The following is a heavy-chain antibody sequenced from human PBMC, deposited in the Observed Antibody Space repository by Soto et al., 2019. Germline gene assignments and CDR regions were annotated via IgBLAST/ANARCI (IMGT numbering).Heavy chain of an antibody. D-gene: IGHD5-18*01. Sequence: QTLSLTCAISGDSVSSNSAAWNWIRQSPSRGLEWLGRTYYRSKWYNDYAVSVKSRITINPDTSKNQFSLQLNSVTPEDTAVYYCARARLFSGYSYGYSSNWFDPWGQGTLVTVSS. CDR2: TYYRSKWYN. CDR3: ARARLFSGYSYGYSSNWFDP. V-gene: IGHV6-1*01. CDR1: GDSVSSNSAA. J-gene: IGHJ5*02.